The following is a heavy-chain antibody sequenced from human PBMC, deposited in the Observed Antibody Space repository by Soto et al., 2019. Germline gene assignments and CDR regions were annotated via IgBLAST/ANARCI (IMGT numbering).Heavy chain of an antibody. Sequence: GGSLRLSCAASGFTFSSYSMNWVRQAPGKGLEWVSSISSSSSYIYYADSVKGRFTISRDNAKNSLYLQMNSLRAEDTAVYYCAGSITXXYPSDYWGQGTLVTVSS. J-gene: IGHJ4*02. V-gene: IGHV3-21*01. CDR2: ISSSSSYI. CDR1: GFTFSSYS. CDR3: AGSITXXYPSDY. D-gene: IGHD3-16*01.